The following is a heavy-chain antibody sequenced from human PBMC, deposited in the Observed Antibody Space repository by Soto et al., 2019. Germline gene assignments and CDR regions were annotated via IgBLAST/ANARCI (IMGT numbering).Heavy chain of an antibody. CDR1: GGTFSSYT. J-gene: IGHJ1*01. V-gene: IGHV1-69*02. CDR3: AKYCSGGSCYSEYFQH. CDR2: IIPILGIA. Sequence: GASVKVSCKASGGTFSSYTISWVRQAPGQGLEWMGRIIPILGIANYAQKFQGRVTITADKSTSTAHMELSSLRSEDTAVYYCAKYCSGGSCYSEYFQHWGQGTLVTVSS. D-gene: IGHD2-15*01.